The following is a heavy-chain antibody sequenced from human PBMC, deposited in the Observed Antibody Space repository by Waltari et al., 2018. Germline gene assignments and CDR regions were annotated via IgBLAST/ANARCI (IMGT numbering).Heavy chain of an antibody. Sequence: QLQLQESGPGLVKPSETLSLTCTVSGGSISSSSYYWGWIRQPPGKGLEWIGSIYYSGSTYYNPSLKSRVTISVDTSKNQFSLKLSSVTAADTAVYYCARGRSSSCSDYWGQGTLVTVSS. CDR2: IYYSGST. D-gene: IGHD6-13*01. V-gene: IGHV4-39*07. CDR1: GGSISSSSYY. CDR3: ARGRSSSCSDY. J-gene: IGHJ4*02.